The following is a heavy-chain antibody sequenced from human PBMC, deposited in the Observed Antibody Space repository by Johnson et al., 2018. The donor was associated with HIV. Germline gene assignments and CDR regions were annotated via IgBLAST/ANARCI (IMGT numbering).Heavy chain of an antibody. Sequence: QVQLVESGGGVVQPGRSLRLSCAASGFTFSSYAMHWVRQAPGKGLEWVAVISFDGSEKYYADSVKGRFTISRDNSKNTLYLQMNSLRAEDKAVYYCAKDSGVATLVTGAFDIWGQGTMVTVSS. CDR2: ISFDGSEK. CDR1: GFTFSSYA. V-gene: IGHV3-30*04. D-gene: IGHD4-23*01. J-gene: IGHJ3*02. CDR3: AKDSGVATLVTGAFDI.